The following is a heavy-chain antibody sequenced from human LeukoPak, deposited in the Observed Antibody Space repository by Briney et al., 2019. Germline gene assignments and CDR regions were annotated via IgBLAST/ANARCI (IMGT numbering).Heavy chain of an antibody. J-gene: IGHJ4*02. V-gene: IGHV1-8*03. Sequence: ASVKVSCKASGYTFTSYDINWVRQATGQGLESMGWMNPNSGNTGYAQKFQGRVTIIRNTSISTAYMELSSLRSEDTAVYYCARALTIFGVVPLGYWGQGTLVTVSS. CDR3: ARALTIFGVVPLGY. CDR2: MNPNSGNT. D-gene: IGHD3-3*01. CDR1: GYTFTSYD.